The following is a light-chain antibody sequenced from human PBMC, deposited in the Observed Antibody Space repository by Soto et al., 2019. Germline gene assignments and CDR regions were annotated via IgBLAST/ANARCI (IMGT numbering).Light chain of an antibody. Sequence: EIVLTQSPGTLSLSPGERTTLSRRASQGVASNYLAWYQHKPGQAPRLLIYGASNRATGIPDRFSGSGSGTDFTLTISRLEPEDFAVYYCQQYGSSPPTFGQGTKVDI. CDR2: GAS. CDR1: QGVASNY. J-gene: IGKJ1*01. CDR3: QQYGSSPPT. V-gene: IGKV3-20*01.